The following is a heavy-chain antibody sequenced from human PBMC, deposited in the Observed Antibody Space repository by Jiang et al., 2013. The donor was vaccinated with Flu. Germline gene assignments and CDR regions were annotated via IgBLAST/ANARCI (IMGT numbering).Heavy chain of an antibody. CDR2: IIPILGIA. D-gene: IGHD6-19*01. V-gene: IGHV1-69*04. CDR3: ARVRGDSSGWYEFDY. Sequence: GAEVKKPGASVKVSCKASGYTFTSYGISWVRQAPGQGLEWMGRIIPILGIANYAQKFQGRVTITADKSTSTAYMELSSLRSEDTAVYYCARVRGDSSGWYEFDYWGQGTLVTVSS. CDR1: GYTFTSYG. J-gene: IGHJ4*02.